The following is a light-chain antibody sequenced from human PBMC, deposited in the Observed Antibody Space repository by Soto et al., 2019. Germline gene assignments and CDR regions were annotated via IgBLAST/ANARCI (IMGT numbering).Light chain of an antibody. CDR3: AAWDDSLNGYV. Sequence: QPVLTQAPSASGTPGQRVTISCSGSSSNIGSHTVNWYQQLPGTAPRLLIYTNNQRPSGVPDRFSGSKSGTSASLAISGLQSEDEADYYCAAWDDSLNGYVFGTGTKLTVL. J-gene: IGLJ1*01. CDR1: SSNIGSHT. V-gene: IGLV1-44*01. CDR2: TNN.